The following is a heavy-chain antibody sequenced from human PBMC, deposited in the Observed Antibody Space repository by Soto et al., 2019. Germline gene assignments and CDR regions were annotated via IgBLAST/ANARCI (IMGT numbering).Heavy chain of an antibody. Sequence: SETLSLTCTVSGGSISSSSYCWGRIRQPPGKGLEWIGSIYYSGSTYYNPSLKSRVTISVDTSKNQFSLKLSSVTAADTAVYYCASFGELLLAYFDYWGQGTLVTVSS. CDR2: IYYSGST. J-gene: IGHJ4*02. V-gene: IGHV4-39*01. D-gene: IGHD3-10*01. CDR3: ASFGELLLAYFDY. CDR1: GGSISSSSYC.